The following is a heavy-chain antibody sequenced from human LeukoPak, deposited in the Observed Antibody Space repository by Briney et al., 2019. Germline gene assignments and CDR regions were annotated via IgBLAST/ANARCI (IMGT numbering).Heavy chain of an antibody. D-gene: IGHD3-9*01. CDR1: GFTFSSYS. CDR3: ARDDYDILNYYMDV. Sequence: GGSLRLSCASSGFTFSSYSMNWVRQAPGKGLEWVSYISSSSSTIYYADSVKGRFTISRDNAKNSLYLQMNSLRAEDTAVYYCARDDYDILNYYMDVWGKGPTVTVFS. V-gene: IGHV3-48*04. CDR2: ISSSSSTI. J-gene: IGHJ6*03.